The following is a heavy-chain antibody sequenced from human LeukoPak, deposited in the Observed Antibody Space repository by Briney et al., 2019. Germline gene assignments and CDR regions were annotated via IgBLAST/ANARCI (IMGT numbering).Heavy chain of an antibody. CDR1: GYSFTSYW. CDR2: IYPGDSDT. D-gene: IGHD2-15*01. Sequence: GESLKISCKGSGYSFTSYWIGWVRQMPGKGLGWMGIIYPGDSDTRYSPSFQGQVTISADKSITTAYLQWSSLKASDTAMYYCARFPSVVVTAEHYFDYWGQGTLVTVSS. J-gene: IGHJ4*02. V-gene: IGHV5-51*01. CDR3: ARFPSVVVTAEHYFDY.